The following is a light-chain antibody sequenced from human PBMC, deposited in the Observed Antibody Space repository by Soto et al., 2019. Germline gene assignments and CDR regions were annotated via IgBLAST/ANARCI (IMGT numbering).Light chain of an antibody. CDR1: QGISNY. CDR2: AAS. CDR3: QHYNTYPIT. V-gene: IGKV1-16*01. J-gene: IGKJ5*01. Sequence: DIQIFQSPSSRSASRGDAVLITSRSIQGISNYLAWIQQKPGKAPKSLIYAASSLQSGVPSRFSGSGSGTEFTLTISSLQPEDFAIYYCQHYNTYPITFGQGTRLEIK.